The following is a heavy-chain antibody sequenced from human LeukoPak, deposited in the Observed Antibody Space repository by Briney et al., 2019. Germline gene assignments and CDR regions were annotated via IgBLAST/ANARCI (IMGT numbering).Heavy chain of an antibody. CDR2: INHSGST. Sequence: SETLSLTCAVYGGSFSGYYWSWIRQPPGKGLEWIGEINHSGSTNYNPSLKSRVTISVGTSKNQFSLKLSSVTAADTAVYYCAASSGWHRGWFDPWGQGTLVTVSS. J-gene: IGHJ5*02. D-gene: IGHD6-19*01. CDR3: AASSGWHRGWFDP. CDR1: GGSFSGYY. V-gene: IGHV4-34*01.